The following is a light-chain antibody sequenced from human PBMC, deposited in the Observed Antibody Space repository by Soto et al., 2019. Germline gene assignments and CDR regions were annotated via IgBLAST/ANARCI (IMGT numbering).Light chain of an antibody. V-gene: IGKV3-20*01. CDR2: GAS. CDR1: RSVSSRY. J-gene: IGKJ2*01. Sequence: EIVLTQSPGTLSLSPGERATLCCRASRSVSSRYLAWYQQKPGQAPRLLIYGASSKATGTPDRFSGSGSGTDFTLTISRLEPEDFAVYYCQQYGSSPPDTFGQGTKLEIK. CDR3: QQYGSSPPDT.